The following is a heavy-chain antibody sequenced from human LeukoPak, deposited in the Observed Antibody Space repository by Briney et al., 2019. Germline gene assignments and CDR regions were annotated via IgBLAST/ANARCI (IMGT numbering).Heavy chain of an antibody. J-gene: IGHJ4*02. CDR2: INGDGGST. Sequence: GGSLRLSCAASGFTFNNYWMNWARQVPGKGLVWVSRINGDGGSTSYADSVKGRFTVSRDKAKKTMYLQMNSLRAEDTAVYYYARETLSLLDYWGQGTLVTVSS. D-gene: IGHD2-2*01. CDR3: ARETLSLLDY. CDR1: GFTFNNYW. V-gene: IGHV3-74*01.